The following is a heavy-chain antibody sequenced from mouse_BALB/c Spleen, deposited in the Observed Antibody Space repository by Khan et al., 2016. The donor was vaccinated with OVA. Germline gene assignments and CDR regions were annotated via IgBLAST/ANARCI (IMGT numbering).Heavy chain of an antibody. V-gene: IGHV1S81*02. CDR2: INPSNGGT. J-gene: IGHJ3*01. CDR1: GYTFSSYY. CDR3: TRSGYANPFAY. Sequence: QVQLKQSGAELVKPGASVRLSCKASGYTFSSYYMYWVKQRPGQGLEWIGGINPSNGGTNFNEKFKTKVTLTVDKSSSTAYMQLSSLTSEDSAVYYCTRSGYANPFAYWGQGTLVTVSA. D-gene: IGHD2-10*02.